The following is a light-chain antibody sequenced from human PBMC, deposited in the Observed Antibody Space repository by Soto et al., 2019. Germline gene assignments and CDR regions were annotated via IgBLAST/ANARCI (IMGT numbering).Light chain of an antibody. CDR1: QSVSSN. V-gene: IGKV3-15*01. Sequence: EIVMTQSPATLSVSPGERATLSCRAGQSVSSNLAWYQQKPGQAPRLLIYGASTRATGIPARFSGSGSGTEFILTISSLQSEDFAVYYCQQYNNWPPWTFGQGTKVEIK. CDR3: QQYNNWPPWT. CDR2: GAS. J-gene: IGKJ1*01.